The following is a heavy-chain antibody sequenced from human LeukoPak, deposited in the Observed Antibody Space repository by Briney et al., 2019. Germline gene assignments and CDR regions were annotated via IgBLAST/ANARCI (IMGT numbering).Heavy chain of an antibody. CDR3: AREEAVGWDWFDP. V-gene: IGHV6-1*01. D-gene: IGHD6-13*01. CDR1: GDSDDSNSAA. J-gene: IGHJ5*02. Sequence: SQTLSLTCAIPGDSDDSNSAAWNWIKQSPSRGLEWLGRTYYRSKWYNDYAVSVKSRITINPDTPKNQFSLQLNSVTPEDTAVYYCAREEAVGWDWFDPWGQGTLVTVSS. CDR2: TYYRSKWYN.